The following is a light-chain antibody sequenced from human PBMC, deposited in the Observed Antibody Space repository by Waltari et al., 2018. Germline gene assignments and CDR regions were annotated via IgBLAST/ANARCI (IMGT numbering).Light chain of an antibody. V-gene: IGKV1-39*01. J-gene: IGKJ1*01. CDR2: AAS. Sequence: PSSLPASVGDRVTITCRASQTIGTYLSWYQQKPGKAPRLLIYAASSLESGVPSRFSGSGSGTEFTLTISSLQPEDFATYYCQQSYNTPRTFGQGTKVEIK. CDR1: QTIGTY. CDR3: QQSYNTPRT.